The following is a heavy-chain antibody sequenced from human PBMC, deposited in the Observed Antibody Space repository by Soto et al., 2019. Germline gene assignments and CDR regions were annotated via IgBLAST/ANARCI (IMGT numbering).Heavy chain of an antibody. D-gene: IGHD5-18*01. Sequence: GGSLRLSCAASGFTFSSYAMSWVRQAPGKGLEWGSAISGSGGSTYYADSVKGRFTISRDNSKNTLYLQMNSLRAEDTAVYYCANYATAMPRSPFDYWGQGTLVTVSS. V-gene: IGHV3-23*01. CDR1: GFTFSSYA. CDR2: ISGSGGST. CDR3: ANYATAMPRSPFDY. J-gene: IGHJ4*02.